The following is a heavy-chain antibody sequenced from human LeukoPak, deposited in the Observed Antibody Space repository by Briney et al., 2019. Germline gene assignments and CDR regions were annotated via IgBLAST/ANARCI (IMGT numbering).Heavy chain of an antibody. Sequence: GGSLRLSCAASGFTFSDYYMNWIRQAPGKGLEWVSYISNSGSSIYYADSVKGRFTISRDNAKNSLYLQMNSLRAEDTAVYYCARADYGSTYYFDYWGQGTLVTVSS. D-gene: IGHD3-10*01. CDR3: ARADYGSTYYFDY. J-gene: IGHJ4*02. CDR1: GFTFSDYY. CDR2: ISNSGSSI. V-gene: IGHV3-11*04.